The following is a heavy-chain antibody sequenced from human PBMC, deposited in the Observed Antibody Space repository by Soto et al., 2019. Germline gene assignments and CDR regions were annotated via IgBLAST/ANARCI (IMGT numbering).Heavy chain of an antibody. CDR1: GFSLSTSGVS. CDR2: IYWDDDK. J-gene: IGHJ5*02. Sequence: SGPTLVNPTQTLALTCTFSGFSLSTSGVSVGWNRQPPGKALEWLALIYWDDDKRYSPSLKSRLTITKDTSKNQVVLTMTNMDPVDTATYYCAHCYDFWSGCNWFDPWGQGTLVTVSS. CDR3: AHCYDFWSGCNWFDP. D-gene: IGHD3-3*01. V-gene: IGHV2-5*02.